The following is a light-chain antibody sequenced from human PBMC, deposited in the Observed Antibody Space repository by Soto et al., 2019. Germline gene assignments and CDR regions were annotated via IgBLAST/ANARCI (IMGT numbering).Light chain of an antibody. CDR1: QDIGNH. CDR3: LQHDSFPPT. CDR2: AAS. V-gene: IGKV1-17*03. Sequence: DIQMTQSPSAMSASVGDRVTISCRASQDIGNHLAWFQQKPGKVPQRLIYAASSLQTGVPSRFSGSGSGTDFTLTINSLQPEDFATYYCLQHDSFPPTFGQGTRLAIK. J-gene: IGKJ5*01.